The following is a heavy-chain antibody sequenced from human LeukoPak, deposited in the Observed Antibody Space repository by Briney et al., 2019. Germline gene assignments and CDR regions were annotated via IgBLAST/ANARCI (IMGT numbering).Heavy chain of an antibody. V-gene: IGHV4-39*07. CDR1: GGSISSSSYY. Sequence: SETLSLTCTVSGGSISSSSYYWGWIRQPPGKGLEWIGSIYYSGSTYYNPSLKSRVTISVDTSKNQFSLKLSSVTAADTAVYYCARDPLLSYGSGSGGIRFDPWGQGTLVTVSS. J-gene: IGHJ5*02. D-gene: IGHD3-10*01. CDR3: ARDPLLSYGSGSGGIRFDP. CDR2: IYYSGST.